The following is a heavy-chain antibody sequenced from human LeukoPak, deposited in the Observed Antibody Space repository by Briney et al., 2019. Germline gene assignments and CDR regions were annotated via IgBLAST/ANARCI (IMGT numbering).Heavy chain of an antibody. CDR2: IYSTGNT. J-gene: IGHJ4*02. CDR1: GDSISTPSYY. D-gene: IGHD1-1*01. V-gene: IGHV4-39*01. CDR3: ARHQLGRRKPFDY. Sequence: SETLSLTCSVSGDSISTPSYYWGWIRQSPGKGLEWIASIYSTGNTYFNPSFKSRVTISVDTSKNQFSLNMHSVTAADTAVYYCARHQLGRRKPFDYWGQGSPVTVSS.